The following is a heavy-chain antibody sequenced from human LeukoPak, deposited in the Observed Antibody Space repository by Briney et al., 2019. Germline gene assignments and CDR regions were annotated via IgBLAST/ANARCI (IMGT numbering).Heavy chain of an antibody. V-gene: IGHV1-69*13. CDR3: ARELSSKGAFDI. J-gene: IGHJ3*02. D-gene: IGHD4-11*01. CDR1: GGTFSSYA. Sequence: SVKVSCKASGGTFSSYAISWVRQAPGQGLEWMGGIIPIFGTANYAQKFQGRVTITADESTSTAYMELSSLRSEDTAVYYCARELSSKGAFDIWGQGTMVTVSS. CDR2: IIPIFGTA.